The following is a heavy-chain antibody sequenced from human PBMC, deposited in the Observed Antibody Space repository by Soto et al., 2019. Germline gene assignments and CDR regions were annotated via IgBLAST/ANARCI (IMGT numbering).Heavy chain of an antibody. Sequence: PGGSLRLSCAVSGFTFSNYWITWVRQAPGKGLEWVANIKQDGSEKYYVDSVKGRFTISRDNAKNSLYLQMNSLRAEDTAVYYCARDKATATSSIDYWGQGTLVTVSS. CDR3: ARDKATATSSIDY. D-gene: IGHD6-25*01. J-gene: IGHJ4*02. CDR2: IKQDGSEK. CDR1: GFTFSNYW. V-gene: IGHV3-7*01.